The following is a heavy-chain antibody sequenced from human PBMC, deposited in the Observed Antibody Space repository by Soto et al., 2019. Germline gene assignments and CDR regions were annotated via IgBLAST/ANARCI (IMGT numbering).Heavy chain of an antibody. J-gene: IGHJ6*03. V-gene: IGHV3-30*18. Sequence: QVQLVESGGGVVQPGRSLRLSCAASGFTFSSYGMHWVSKAPGKGLEWVAVISYDGSNKYYADSVKGRFTISRDNSKNTLYLQMNSLRAEDTAVYYCAKTYCSSTSCRFLNYYYYMDVWGKGTTVTVSS. CDR2: ISYDGSNK. D-gene: IGHD2-2*01. CDR1: GFTFSSYG. CDR3: AKTYCSSTSCRFLNYYYYMDV.